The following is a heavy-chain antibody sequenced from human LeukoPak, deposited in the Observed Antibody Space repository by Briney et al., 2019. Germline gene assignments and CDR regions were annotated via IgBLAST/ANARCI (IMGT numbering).Heavy chain of an antibody. J-gene: IGHJ6*03. Sequence: SETLSLTCTVSGGSISSGGYYWSWIRQPPGKGLEWIGYIYHSGSTYYNPSLKSRVTISVDRSKNQFSLKLSSVTAADTAVYYCARNVGDLYYYYMDVWGKGTTVTVSS. CDR1: GGSISSGGYY. CDR2: IYHSGST. CDR3: ARNVGDLYYYYMDV. V-gene: IGHV4-30-2*01. D-gene: IGHD3-16*01.